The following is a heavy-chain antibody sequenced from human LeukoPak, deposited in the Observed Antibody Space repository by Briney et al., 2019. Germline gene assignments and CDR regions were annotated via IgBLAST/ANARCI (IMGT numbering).Heavy chain of an antibody. D-gene: IGHD6-13*01. CDR3: VKVTAAGFVDP. J-gene: IGHJ5*02. CDR1: GFTFDDYA. V-gene: IGHV3-9*01. Sequence: GGSLRLSCAASGFTFDDYAMHWVRQAPGKGLEWVSGIGWNSGGIVYADSVKGRFTISRDNAKNSLYLQMNSLGAEDTALYYCVKVTAAGFVDPWGPGTLVTASP. CDR2: IGWNSGGI.